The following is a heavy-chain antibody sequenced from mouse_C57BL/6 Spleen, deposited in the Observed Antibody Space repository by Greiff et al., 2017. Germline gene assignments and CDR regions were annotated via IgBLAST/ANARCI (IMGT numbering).Heavy chain of an antibody. Sequence: QVQLQQSGPELVKPGASVKISCKASGYAFSSSWMNWVKQRPGQGLEWIGRIYPGGGDTNYNGKFKGKATLTADKSSSTAYMPLSSLTSEDSAVYCCARHGSPYYAMDYWGQGTSVTVSS. V-gene: IGHV1-82*01. J-gene: IGHJ4*01. CDR3: ARHGSPYYAMDY. CDR2: IYPGGGDT. D-gene: IGHD1-2*01. CDR1: GYAFSSSW.